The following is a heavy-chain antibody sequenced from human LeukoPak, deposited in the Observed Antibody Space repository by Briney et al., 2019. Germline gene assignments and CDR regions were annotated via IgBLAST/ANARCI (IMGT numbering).Heavy chain of an antibody. V-gene: IGHV3-23*01. CDR3: AKDRSGSYYGTFDY. D-gene: IGHD1-26*01. CDR2: ISGSGLNT. Sequence: GGSLRLSCAASGFTFSSYEMNWVRQAPGKGLEWVSAISGSGLNTYYADSVKGRFTISRDNSKNTLYLQMNSLRAEDTAVYYCAKDRSGSYYGTFDYWGQGTLVTVSS. CDR1: GFTFSSYE. J-gene: IGHJ4*02.